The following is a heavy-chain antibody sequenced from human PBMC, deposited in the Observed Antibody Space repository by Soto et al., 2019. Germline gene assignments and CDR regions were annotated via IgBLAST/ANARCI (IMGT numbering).Heavy chain of an antibody. J-gene: IGHJ4*02. D-gene: IGHD3-22*01. CDR1: GFTFSSYA. V-gene: IGHV3-30-3*01. CDR3: ARDLIGWRDSLDY. Sequence: ESGGGVVQPGRSLRLSCAASGFTFSSYAMHWVRQAPGKGLERVAVISYDGSNKYYADSVKGRFTISRDNSKNTLYLQMNSLRAEDTAVYYCARDLIGWRDSLDYWGQGTLVTVSS. CDR2: ISYDGSNK.